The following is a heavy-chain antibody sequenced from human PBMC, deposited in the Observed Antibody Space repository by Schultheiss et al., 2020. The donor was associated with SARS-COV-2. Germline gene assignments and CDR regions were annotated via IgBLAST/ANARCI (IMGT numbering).Heavy chain of an antibody. V-gene: IGHV4-31*03. D-gene: IGHD3-3*01. CDR2: IYYSGST. CDR1: GGSISSGGYY. J-gene: IGHJ6*04. Sequence: SETLSLTCTVSGGSISSGGYYWSWIRQHPGKGLEWIGYIYYSGSTYYNPSLKSRVTISVDTSKSQFSLKVTSVTAADTAMYYCARYYDFWSGLDVWGKGTTVTVSS. CDR3: ARYYDFWSGLDV.